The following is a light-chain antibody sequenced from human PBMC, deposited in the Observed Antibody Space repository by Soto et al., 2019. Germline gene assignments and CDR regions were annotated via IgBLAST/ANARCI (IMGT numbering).Light chain of an antibody. Sequence: HPRTLCASPWPPVTLTCSGSSSNIGNNYVSWYQQLPGTAPKLLIYENDKRPSGIPDRFSGSKSGTSATLGITGLQTGDEADYYCGTWDSLSALDVFATGTKVTAL. J-gene: IGLJ1*01. CDR1: SSNIGNNY. V-gene: IGLV1-51*02. CDR3: GTWDSLSALDV. CDR2: END.